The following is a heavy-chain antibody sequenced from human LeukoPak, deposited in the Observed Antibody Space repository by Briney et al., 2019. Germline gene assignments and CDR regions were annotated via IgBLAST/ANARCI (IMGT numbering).Heavy chain of an antibody. CDR3: ARSFYDSSGYPNFDY. Sequence: PGGPLRLSCAASGYSFSTYSMNWVRQAPGKGLEWVSFISTGSSYIYYADSVKGRFTISRDNAKKSLYLQMNSLRAEDTAVYFCARSFYDSSGYPNFDYWGQGTLVTVSS. D-gene: IGHD3-22*01. J-gene: IGHJ4*02. CDR1: GYSFSTYS. V-gene: IGHV3-21*01. CDR2: ISTGSSYI.